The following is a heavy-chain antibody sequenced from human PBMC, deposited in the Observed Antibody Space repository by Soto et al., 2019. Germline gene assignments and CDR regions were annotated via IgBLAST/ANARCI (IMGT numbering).Heavy chain of an antibody. CDR3: ARDRTYYYDSSGSS. CDR1: GFTVSSNY. CDR2: IYSGGST. D-gene: IGHD3-22*01. J-gene: IGHJ5*02. Sequence: PGGSLRLSCAASGFTVSSNYMSWVRQAPGKGLEWVSVIYSGGSTYYADSVKGRFTISRDNSKNTLYLQMNSLRAEDTAVYYSARDRTYYYDSSGSSWGQGTLVTVSS. V-gene: IGHV3-66*01.